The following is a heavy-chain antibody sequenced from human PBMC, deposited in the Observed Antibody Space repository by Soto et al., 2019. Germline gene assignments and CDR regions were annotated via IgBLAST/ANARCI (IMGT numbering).Heavy chain of an antibody. Sequence: PGGSLRLSCAASGFTFSSYGMHWVRQAPGKGLEWVAVIWYDGSNKYYADSVKGRFTISRDNSKNTLYLQMNSLRAEDTAVYYCARDVTGPGGANPYYYYGMDVWGQGTTVTVSS. V-gene: IGHV3-33*01. CDR3: ARDVTGPGGANPYYYYGMDV. CDR1: GFTFSSYG. CDR2: IWYDGSNK. J-gene: IGHJ6*02. D-gene: IGHD3-10*01.